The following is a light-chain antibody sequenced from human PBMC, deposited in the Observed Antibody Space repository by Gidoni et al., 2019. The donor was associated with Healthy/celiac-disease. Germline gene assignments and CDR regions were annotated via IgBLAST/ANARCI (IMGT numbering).Light chain of an antibody. J-gene: IGLJ1*01. V-gene: IGLV2-14*03. CDR3: SSYTSSSTLDV. Sequence: QSDLTPPASVSGSPGKSITISCTGTSSDVGGYNYVSWYQQHPGKAPKLMIYDVSNRPSGVSNRFSGSKSGNTASLTISGLQAEDEADYYCSSYTSSSTLDVFGTGTKVTVL. CDR2: DVS. CDR1: SSDVGGYNY.